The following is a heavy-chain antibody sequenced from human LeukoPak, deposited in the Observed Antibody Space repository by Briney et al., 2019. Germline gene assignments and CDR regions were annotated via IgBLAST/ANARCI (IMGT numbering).Heavy chain of an antibody. CDR3: ARDGVYSGSYYLSVAFDI. J-gene: IGHJ3*02. D-gene: IGHD1-26*01. V-gene: IGHV3-21*01. Sequence: GGSLRLSCAASGFTFSSYSMTWVRQAPGKGLEWVSSISSSSSYIYYADSVKGRFTISRDNAKNSLYLQMNSLRAEDTAVYYCARDGVYSGSYYLSVAFDIWGQGTMVTVSS. CDR1: GFTFSSYS. CDR2: ISSSSSYI.